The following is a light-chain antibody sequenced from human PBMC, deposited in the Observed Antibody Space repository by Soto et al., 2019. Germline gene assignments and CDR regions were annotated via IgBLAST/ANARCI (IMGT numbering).Light chain of an antibody. CDR2: KAS. Sequence: SVEARVTIICRASQTISSWLAWYQQKPGKAPKLLIYKASTLKSGVPSRFSGSGSGTEFTLTISSLQPDDFATYYCQQYNSWTFGQGTKVDI. V-gene: IGKV1-5*03. J-gene: IGKJ1*01. CDR1: QTISSW. CDR3: QQYNSWT.